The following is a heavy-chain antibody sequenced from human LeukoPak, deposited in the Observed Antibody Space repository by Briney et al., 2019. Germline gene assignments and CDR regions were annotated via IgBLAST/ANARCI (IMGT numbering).Heavy chain of an antibody. V-gene: IGHV4-34*01. J-gene: IGHJ4*02. CDR2: INHSGST. Sequence: SETLSLTCAVYGGSFSGYYWSWIRQPPGKGLEWIGEINHSGSTNYNPSLKSRVTISVDTSKNQFSLKLSSVTAAETAVYYCARGEARVFDYWGQGTLVTVSS. CDR1: GGSFSGYY. D-gene: IGHD6-13*01. CDR3: ARGEARVFDY.